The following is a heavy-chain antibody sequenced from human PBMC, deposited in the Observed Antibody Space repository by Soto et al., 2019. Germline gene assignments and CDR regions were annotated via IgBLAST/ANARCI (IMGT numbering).Heavy chain of an antibody. D-gene: IGHD2-2*01. V-gene: IGHV1-69*13. J-gene: IGHJ6*02. CDR1: GGTFSSYT. CDR3: ARGVFVVGTVISSSCMHV. CDR2: IIPIFGTA. Sequence: SVKVSCKASGGTFSSYTISWVRQAPGQGLEWMGGIIPIFGTANYAQKFQGRVTITADESTSTAYMELSSLRSEDTAVYYFARGVFVVGTVISSSCMHVWGQGPMVSGSS.